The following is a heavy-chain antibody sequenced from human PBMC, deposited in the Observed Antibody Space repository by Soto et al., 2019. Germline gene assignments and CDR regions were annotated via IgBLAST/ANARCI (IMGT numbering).Heavy chain of an antibody. CDR2: ILVDGRT. V-gene: IGHV3-23*01. J-gene: IGHJ3*02. Sequence: GGSLRLSCAASGFICSSYDMSWVRQAPGKGLEWVSTILVDGRTFYVDSVKGRFTISRDSSKNTVYLQMNSLTAGDTALYYCTKATATGGGAFDICGQGTMVTVSS. CDR3: TKATATGGGAFDI. D-gene: IGHD2-8*02. CDR1: GFICSSYD.